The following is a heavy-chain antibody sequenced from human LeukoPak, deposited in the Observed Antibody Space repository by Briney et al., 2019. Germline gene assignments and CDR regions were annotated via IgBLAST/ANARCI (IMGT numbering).Heavy chain of an antibody. D-gene: IGHD3-10*01. V-gene: IGHV4-59*01. CDR1: GASISSYY. Sequence: SETLSLTCTVSGASISSYYWSWLRQPPGRGLEWIGYIYYSGGTNYNPSLKGRVTISVDTSKNQSSLKLSSVTAADTAVYYCASSGSVGPYYFDYWGQGTLVTVSS. J-gene: IGHJ4*02. CDR2: IYYSGGT. CDR3: ASSGSVGPYYFDY.